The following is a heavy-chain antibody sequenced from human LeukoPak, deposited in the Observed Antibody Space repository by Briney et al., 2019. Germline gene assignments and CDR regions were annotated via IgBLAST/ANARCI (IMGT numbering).Heavy chain of an antibody. J-gene: IGHJ4*02. CDR1: GFTFDDYG. CDR3: ARGASSGWSSYDY. D-gene: IGHD6-19*01. V-gene: IGHV3-20*04. Sequence: PGGSLRLSCAASGFTFDDYGMSWVRQVPGKGLEWVSGINWNGGSTGYADSMKGRFTISRDNAKNSLFLQMNSLRAEDTALYYCARGASSGWSSYDYWGQGTLVTVSS. CDR2: INWNGGST.